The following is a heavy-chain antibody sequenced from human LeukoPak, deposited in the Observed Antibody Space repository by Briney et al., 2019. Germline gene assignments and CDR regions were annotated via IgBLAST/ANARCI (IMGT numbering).Heavy chain of an antibody. CDR1: GFTFRSYW. CDR2: IKSDGSST. J-gene: IGHJ4*02. Sequence: QPGGSLGLSCAASGFTFRSYWMHWVRQAPGKGLVWVSRIKSDGSSTTYADSVKGRFTISRDNAKNTLYLQMNSLRAEDTAVYYSAREGEYSGYDLIDFWGQGILVTVSS. V-gene: IGHV3-74*01. D-gene: IGHD5-12*01. CDR3: AREGEYSGYDLIDF.